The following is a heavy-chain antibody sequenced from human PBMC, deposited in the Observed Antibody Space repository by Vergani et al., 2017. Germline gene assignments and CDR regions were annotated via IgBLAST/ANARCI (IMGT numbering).Heavy chain of an antibody. CDR1: GGSISSYY. J-gene: IGHJ6*03. V-gene: IGHV4-59*01. CDR3: ARAVVPAARYYYYYMDV. CDR2: IYYSGST. D-gene: IGHD2-2*01. Sequence: QVQLQESGPGLVKPSETLSLTCTVSGGSISSYYWSWIRQPPGKGLEWIGYIYYSGSTNYNPSLKSRVTISVDTSKNQFSLKLSSVTAADMAVYYCARAVVPAARYYYYYMDVWGKGTTVTVSS.